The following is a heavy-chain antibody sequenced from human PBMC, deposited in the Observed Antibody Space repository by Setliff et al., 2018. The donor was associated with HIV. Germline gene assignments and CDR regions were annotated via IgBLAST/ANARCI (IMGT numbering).Heavy chain of an antibody. CDR2: IYGGGTT. CDR3: AKDRWGGKPYYFDY. D-gene: IGHD7-27*01. J-gene: IGHJ4*02. Sequence: LRLSCKATGFSFSLYAMSWVRQAPGKGLEWVSVIYGGGTTHYADSVKGRFTISRDNSKNTLYLQMNSLRAEDTAVYYCAKDRWGGKPYYFDYWGQGTLVTVSS. CDR1: GFSFSLYA. V-gene: IGHV3-23*03.